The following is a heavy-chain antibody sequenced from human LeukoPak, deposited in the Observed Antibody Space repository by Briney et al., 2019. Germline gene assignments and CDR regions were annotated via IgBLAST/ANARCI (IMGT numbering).Heavy chain of an antibody. J-gene: IGHJ6*03. Sequence: SGGSLRLSCAASGFTFSNARMSWVRQAPGKGLEWVGRIKSKTDGGTTDYAAPVKGRFTISRDDSKNTLYLQMNSLKTEDTAVYYCAAAAGTYYYYYMDVWGKGTTVTISS. CDR1: GFTFSNAR. CDR3: AAAAGTYYYYYMDV. D-gene: IGHD6-13*01. V-gene: IGHV3-15*01. CDR2: IKSKTDGGTT.